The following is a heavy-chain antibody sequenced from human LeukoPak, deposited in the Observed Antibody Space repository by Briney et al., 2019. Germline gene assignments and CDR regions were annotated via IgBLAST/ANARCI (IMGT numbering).Heavy chain of an antibody. Sequence: PSETLSLTCAVYGGSFSGYYWSWIRQPPGKGLEWIGEINHSGSTNYNPSLKSRVTISVDTSKNQFSLKLSSVTAADTAVYFCARDIVAAPYYYHYHMDVWGKGTTVTVSS. CDR2: INHSGST. V-gene: IGHV4-34*01. CDR1: GGSFSGYY. J-gene: IGHJ6*03. CDR3: ARDIVAAPYYYHYHMDV. D-gene: IGHD6-13*01.